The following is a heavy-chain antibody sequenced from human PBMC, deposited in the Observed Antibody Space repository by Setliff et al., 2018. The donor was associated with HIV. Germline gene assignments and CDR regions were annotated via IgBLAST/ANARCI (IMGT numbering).Heavy chain of an antibody. CDR3: ARGDDFHDGSGSYYP. CDR2: INHSGST. V-gene: IGHV4-34*01. CDR1: GGSFSGFY. Sequence: SETLSLTCAVYGGSFSGFYWSWIRQPPGKGLEWIGEINHSGSTNYNPSLQSRVTISADTSRNQLSLKVNSVTAADTAVYYCARGDDFHDGSGSYYPWGQGTLVTVS. J-gene: IGHJ5*02. D-gene: IGHD3-22*01.